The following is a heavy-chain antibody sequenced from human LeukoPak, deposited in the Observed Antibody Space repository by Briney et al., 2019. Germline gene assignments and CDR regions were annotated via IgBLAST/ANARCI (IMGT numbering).Heavy chain of an antibody. D-gene: IGHD3-10*01. Sequence: GRSLRLSCAASGFTFSSYAMQWVRQAPGKGLEWVAVIPYDGRNKYYADSVKGRFTISRDNSKNTLYPEMNSLRAEDTAVYYCARVDDSGSYYPSGIDYWGQGTLVTVSS. V-gene: IGHV3-30*04. CDR2: IPYDGRNK. CDR3: ARVDDSGSYYPSGIDY. J-gene: IGHJ4*02. CDR1: GFTFSSYA.